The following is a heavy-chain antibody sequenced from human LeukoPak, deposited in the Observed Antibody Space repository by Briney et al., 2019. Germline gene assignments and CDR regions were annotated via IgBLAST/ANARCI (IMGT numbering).Heavy chain of an antibody. J-gene: IGHJ1*01. CDR1: GDYISSSSYY. D-gene: IGHD3-22*01. V-gene: IGHV4-39*01. CDR2: IYHSGRT. Sequence: SETLSLTCAVSGDYISSSSYYWGWLRQPPGTGLEWLGDIYHSGRTYYNPSLKSRVAISIDTSKNQFSLRLRSMTAADTAVFYCARRRYYDSTGYFEWGRGTLVTVSS. CDR3: ARRRYYDSTGYFE.